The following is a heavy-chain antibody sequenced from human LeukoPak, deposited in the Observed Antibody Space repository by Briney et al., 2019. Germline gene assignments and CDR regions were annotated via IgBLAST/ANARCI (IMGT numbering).Heavy chain of an antibody. CDR2: IYYSGST. Sequence: PSETLSLTCTVSGGSISSSSYYWGWIRQPPGKGLEWIGSIYYSGSTYYNPPLKSRVTISVDTSKNQFSLRLSSVTAADTAVYYCARHIGWGDDYYYYGMDVWGQGTTVTVSS. CDR1: GGSISSSSYY. J-gene: IGHJ6*02. D-gene: IGHD3-10*01. CDR3: ARHIGWGDDYYYYGMDV. V-gene: IGHV4-39*01.